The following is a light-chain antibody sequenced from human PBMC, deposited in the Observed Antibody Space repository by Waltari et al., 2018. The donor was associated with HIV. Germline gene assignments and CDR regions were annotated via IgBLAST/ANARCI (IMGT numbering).Light chain of an antibody. CDR1: QNIDNW. Sequence: IQMTQSPSNLSASVGEAVILTCRASQNIDNWLAWYQQRPGRAPKLLMSMTSVLETGVPSRFRGSGSGTTFTLTINSLQPDDFGTYYCQQYSTHYGFGQGTRVE. CDR3: QQYSTHYG. V-gene: IGKV1-5*03. CDR2: MTS. J-gene: IGKJ2*01.